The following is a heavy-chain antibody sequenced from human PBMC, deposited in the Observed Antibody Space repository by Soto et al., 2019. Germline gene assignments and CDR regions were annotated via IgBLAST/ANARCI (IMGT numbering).Heavy chain of an antibody. CDR1: GFTFSSYD. CDR2: IGTAGDT. D-gene: IGHD2-2*01. J-gene: IGHJ6*02. CDR3: ARRGYCSSTSCQPYYYYYGMDV. V-gene: IGHV3-13*01. Sequence: GGSLRLSCAASGFTFSSYDMHWVRQATGKGLEWVSAIGTAGDTYYPGSVKGRFTISRENAKNSLYLQMNSLRAEDTAVYYCARRGYCSSTSCQPYYYYYGMDVWGQGTTVTVSS.